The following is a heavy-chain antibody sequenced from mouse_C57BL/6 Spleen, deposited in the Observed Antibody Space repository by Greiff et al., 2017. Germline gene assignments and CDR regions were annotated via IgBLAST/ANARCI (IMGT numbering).Heavy chain of an antibody. CDR1: GFTFSSYA. Sequence: EVKVVESGEGLVKPGGSLKLSCAASGFTFSSYAMSWVRPTPEKRLEWVAYISSGGVYIYYADTVKGRFTISRDNARNTLYMQMSSLKSEDTAMYYCTRDGGHYYAMDYWGQGTSVTVSS. CDR3: TRDGGHYYAMDY. J-gene: IGHJ4*01. V-gene: IGHV5-9-1*02. D-gene: IGHD2-3*01. CDR2: ISSGGVYI.